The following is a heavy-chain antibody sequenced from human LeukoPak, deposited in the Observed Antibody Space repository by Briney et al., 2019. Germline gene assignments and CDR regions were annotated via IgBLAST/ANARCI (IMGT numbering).Heavy chain of an antibody. Sequence: PGRSLRLSCAASGFTFSSYAMHWVRQAPGKGLEWVAVISYDGSNRYYADSVKGRFTISRDNSKNTLHLQMNSLRAEDTAVYYCAREWELLWFDPWGQGTLVTVSS. CDR3: AREWELLWFDP. CDR1: GFTFSSYA. CDR2: ISYDGSNR. J-gene: IGHJ5*02. D-gene: IGHD1-26*01. V-gene: IGHV3-30*04.